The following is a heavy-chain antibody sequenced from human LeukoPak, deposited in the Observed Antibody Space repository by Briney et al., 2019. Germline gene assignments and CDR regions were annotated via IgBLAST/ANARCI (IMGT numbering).Heavy chain of an antibody. CDR1: GYTFTSYG. D-gene: IGHD3-3*01. J-gene: IGHJ6*03. CDR3: ARDPVYYDFWSGYYTWDYYYYYMDV. V-gene: IGHV1-18*01. CDR2: ISAYNGNT. Sequence: ASVKVSCKASGYTFTSYGISWVRQAPGQGLEWMGWISAYNGNTNYAQKLQGRVTMTTDTSTSTAYMELRSLRSDDTAVYYCARDPVYYDFWSGYYTWDYYYYYMDVWGKGTTVTISS.